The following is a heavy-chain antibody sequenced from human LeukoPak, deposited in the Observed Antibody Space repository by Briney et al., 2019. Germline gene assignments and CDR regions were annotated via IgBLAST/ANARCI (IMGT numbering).Heavy chain of an antibody. CDR1: GGSFSGYY. V-gene: IGHV4-34*01. Sequence: SETLSLTCAVYGGSFSGYYWSWIRQPPGKGLEWIGSIYYSGSTYYNPSLKSRVTISVDTSKNQFSLKLSSVTAADTAVYYCARVKRKYQLLKPLHETPSHYFDYWGQGTLVTVSS. D-gene: IGHD2-2*01. CDR2: IYYSGST. J-gene: IGHJ4*02. CDR3: ARVKRKYQLLKPLHETPSHYFDY.